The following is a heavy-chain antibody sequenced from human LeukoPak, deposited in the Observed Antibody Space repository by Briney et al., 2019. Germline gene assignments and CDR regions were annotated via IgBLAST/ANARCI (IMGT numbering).Heavy chain of an antibody. Sequence: SETLSLTCTVSGGSISSYYWSWIRKPPGKGLEWIGNIHHSGSTYYNPSLKSRVSISIDTSKNQFSLRLTSLNAADTAVYYCAREGPIRFLDQIGYWGQGILVTVSS. V-gene: IGHV4-59*12. CDR3: AREGPIRFLDQIGY. D-gene: IGHD3-3*01. J-gene: IGHJ4*02. CDR1: GGSISSYY. CDR2: IHHSGST.